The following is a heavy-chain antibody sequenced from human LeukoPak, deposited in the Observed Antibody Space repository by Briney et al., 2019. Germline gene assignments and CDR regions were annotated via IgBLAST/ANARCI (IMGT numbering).Heavy chain of an antibody. CDR3: ARAGSSGDYQAGSFEY. CDR2: ISAYYGNT. V-gene: IGHV1-18*01. D-gene: IGHD1-26*01. CDR1: GYTFTSYH. J-gene: IGHJ4*02. Sequence: ASVKVSCKASGYTFTSYHISWVRQAPGQGLEWMGWISAYYGNTNYAQKLQGRVTITRNTSISTAYMDLSSLKSEDTAAYYCARAGSSGDYQAGSFEYWGQGTLVTVSS.